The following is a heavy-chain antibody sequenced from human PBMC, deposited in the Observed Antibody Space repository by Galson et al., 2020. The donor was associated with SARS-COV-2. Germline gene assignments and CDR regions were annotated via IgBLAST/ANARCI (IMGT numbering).Heavy chain of an antibody. D-gene: IGHD2-15*01. Sequence: GESLKISCAASGFTFSSYAMSWVRQAPGKGLEWVSAISGSGGSTYYADSVKGRFTISRDNSKNTLYLQMNSLRAEDTAVYYCAKVLLNLLLIDYWGQGTLVTVSS. V-gene: IGHV3-23*01. J-gene: IGHJ4*02. CDR1: GFTFSSYA. CDR3: AKVLLNLLLIDY. CDR2: ISGSGGST.